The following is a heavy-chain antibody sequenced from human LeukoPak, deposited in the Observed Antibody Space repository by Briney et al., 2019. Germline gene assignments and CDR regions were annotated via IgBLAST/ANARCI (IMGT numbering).Heavy chain of an antibody. J-gene: IGHJ4*02. Sequence: ASVKVSCKASGYTFTGYYMHWVRQAPGQGLEWMGRINPNSGGTNYAQKFQGRVTMTRDTSISTAYMELSRLRSDDTAVYYCARIITMVRGSLRTGVDYWGQGTLVTVSS. D-gene: IGHD3-10*01. CDR2: INPNSGGT. V-gene: IGHV1-2*06. CDR1: GYTFTGYY. CDR3: ARIITMVRGSLRTGVDY.